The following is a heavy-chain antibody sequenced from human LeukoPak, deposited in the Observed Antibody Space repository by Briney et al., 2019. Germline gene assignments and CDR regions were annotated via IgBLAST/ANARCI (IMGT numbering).Heavy chain of an antibody. J-gene: IGHJ4*02. D-gene: IGHD3-9*01. CDR1: GFTFSSYE. V-gene: IGHV3-48*03. Sequence: GGSLKLSCAASGFTFSSYEMNWVRQAPGKGLEWVSYISSSGSTIYYADSVKGRFTISRDNAKNSLYLQMNSLRAEDTAVYYCARAGGKRYFDWLCFDYWGQGTLVTVSS. CDR3: ARAGGKRYFDWLCFDY. CDR2: ISSSGSTI.